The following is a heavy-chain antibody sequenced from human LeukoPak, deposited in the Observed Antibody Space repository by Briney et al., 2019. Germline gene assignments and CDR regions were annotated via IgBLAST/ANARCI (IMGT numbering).Heavy chain of an antibody. CDR1: GFTFSSYG. J-gene: IGHJ4*02. CDR2: IWYDGSNK. D-gene: IGHD6-13*01. Sequence: PGRSLRLSCAASGFTFSSYGMHWVRQAPGKGLEWVAVIWYDGSNKYYADSVKGRFTISRDNSKNTLYLQMNSLRAEDTAVYYCARGQSSSWPFDYWGQGTLVTVSS. CDR3: ARGQSSSWPFDY. V-gene: IGHV3-33*01.